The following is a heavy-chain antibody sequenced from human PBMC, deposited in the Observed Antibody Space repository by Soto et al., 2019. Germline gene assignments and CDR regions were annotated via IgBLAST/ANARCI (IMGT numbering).Heavy chain of an antibody. D-gene: IGHD2-2*01. V-gene: IGHV3-21*01. CDR2: ISSSSSYI. CDR1: GFTFSSYS. Sequence: VGSLRLSCAASGFTFSSYSMNWVRQAPGKGLEWVSSISSSSSYIYYADSVKGRFTISRDNAKNSLYLQMNSLRAEDTAVYYCARDLLPNVVVPAAKGNYYYGMDVWGQGTTVTVS. J-gene: IGHJ6*02. CDR3: ARDLLPNVVVPAAKGNYYYGMDV.